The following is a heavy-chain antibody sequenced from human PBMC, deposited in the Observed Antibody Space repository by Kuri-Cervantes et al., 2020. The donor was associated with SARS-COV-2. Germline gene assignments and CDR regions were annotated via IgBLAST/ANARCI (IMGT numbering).Heavy chain of an antibody. CDR3: AREDFVGPTRSDY. CDR2: FDPEDGET. V-gene: IGHV1-24*01. D-gene: IGHD1-26*01. Sequence: ASVKVSCKVSGYTLTELSMHWVRQAPGKGLEWMGGFDPEDGETIYAQKFQGRVTMTTDSSTTTAYMELRGLRSDDTAVYYCAREDFVGPTRSDYWGQGTLVTVSS. J-gene: IGHJ4*02. CDR1: GYTLTELS.